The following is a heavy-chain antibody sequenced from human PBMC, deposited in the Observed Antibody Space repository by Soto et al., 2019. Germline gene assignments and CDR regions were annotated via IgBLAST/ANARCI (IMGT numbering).Heavy chain of an antibody. Sequence: ASVKVSCKASGYTFTGYYMHWVRQAPGQGLEWMGWINPNSGGTNYAQKFQGWVTMTRDTSISTAYMELSRLRSDDTAVYYCARDLGGVWGSYRYNYYGMDVWGQGTTVTVSS. D-gene: IGHD3-16*02. CDR3: ARDLGGVWGSYRYNYYGMDV. CDR2: INPNSGGT. CDR1: GYTFTGYY. J-gene: IGHJ6*02. V-gene: IGHV1-2*04.